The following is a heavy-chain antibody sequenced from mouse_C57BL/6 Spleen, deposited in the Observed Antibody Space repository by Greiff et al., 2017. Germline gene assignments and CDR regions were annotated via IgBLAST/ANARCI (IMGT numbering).Heavy chain of an antibody. CDR2: ISSGGSYT. J-gene: IGHJ1*03. V-gene: IGHV5-6*01. CDR3: ARDGSKSFDV. Sequence: EVQGVESGGDLVKPGGSLKLSCAASGFTFSSYGMSWVRQTPDKRLEWVATISSGGSYTYYPDSVKGRFTISRDNAKNTLYLQMSSLKSEDTARYYCARDGSKSFDVLGTGTTVTVSS. D-gene: IGHD1-1*01. CDR1: GFTFSSYG.